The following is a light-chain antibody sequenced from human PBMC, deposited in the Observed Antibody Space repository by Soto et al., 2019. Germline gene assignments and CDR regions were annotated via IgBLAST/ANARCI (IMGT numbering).Light chain of an antibody. J-gene: IGKJ1*01. CDR1: QNIDNY. Sequence: DIQMTHSPSSLSAFVGDRVTITCRASQNIDNYVNWYQQKPVKAPKLLIYAASTLQSGVPSRFSGSGSGTAFTLTISSLQPEDFATYYCQQSYNALTWTFGQGTKVEMK. CDR3: QQSYNALTWT. V-gene: IGKV1-39*01. CDR2: AAS.